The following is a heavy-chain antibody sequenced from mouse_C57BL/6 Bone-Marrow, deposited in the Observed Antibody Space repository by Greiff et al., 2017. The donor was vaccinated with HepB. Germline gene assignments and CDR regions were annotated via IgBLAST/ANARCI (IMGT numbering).Heavy chain of an antibody. Sequence: VQLQESGAELARPGASVKLSCKASGYTFTSYGISWVKQRTGQGLEWIGEIYPRSGNTYYNEKFKGKATLTADKSSSTAYMELRSLTSEDSAVYFCARSYYYGSVAYWGQGTLVTVSA. CDR1: GYTFTSYG. CDR2: IYPRSGNT. V-gene: IGHV1-81*01. D-gene: IGHD1-1*01. CDR3: ARSYYYGSVAY. J-gene: IGHJ3*01.